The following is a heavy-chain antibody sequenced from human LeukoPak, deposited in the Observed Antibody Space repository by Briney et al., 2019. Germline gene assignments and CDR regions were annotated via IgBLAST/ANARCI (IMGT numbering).Heavy chain of an antibody. J-gene: IGHJ5*02. CDR2: IHYSGST. CDR1: GGSISSYY. D-gene: IGHD6-13*01. Sequence: SETLSLTCTVSGGSISSYYWSWIRQPPGKGLEWIGYIHYSGSTNYNPSLKSRVTISVDTSKNQFSLKLSSVTAADTAVYYCARLYSSSWYRNWFDPWGQGSLVTVSS. CDR3: ARLYSSSWYRNWFDP. V-gene: IGHV4-59*12.